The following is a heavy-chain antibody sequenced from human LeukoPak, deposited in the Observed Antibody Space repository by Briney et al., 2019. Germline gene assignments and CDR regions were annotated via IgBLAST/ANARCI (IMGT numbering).Heavy chain of an antibody. D-gene: IGHD4-17*01. V-gene: IGHV3-7*01. CDR2: IQKDGSDA. CDR1: EPTFGDTG. J-gene: IGHJ4*02. Sequence: PGGSLRLSCSVSEPTFGDTGANWVRHAPGKGMYRVASIQKDGSDAYYVDSVRGRFTVSRDNARNSLYLQMNSLRDEDTAVYYCASGHYADYEWGQGTLVTVS. CDR3: ASGHYADYE.